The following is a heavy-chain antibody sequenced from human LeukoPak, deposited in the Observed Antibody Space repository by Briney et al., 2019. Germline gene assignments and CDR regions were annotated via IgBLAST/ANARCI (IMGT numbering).Heavy chain of an antibody. Sequence: SETLSLTCTVSGGSVSSGSYYWSWIRQPPGKGLEWIGYIYYSGSTNYNPSLKSRVTISVDTSKNQFSLKLSSVTAADTAVYYCARDYYYGSGSYIVWGQGTLVTVSS. V-gene: IGHV4-61*01. D-gene: IGHD3-10*01. CDR2: IYYSGST. CDR3: ARDYYYGSGSYIV. CDR1: GGSVSSGSYY. J-gene: IGHJ4*02.